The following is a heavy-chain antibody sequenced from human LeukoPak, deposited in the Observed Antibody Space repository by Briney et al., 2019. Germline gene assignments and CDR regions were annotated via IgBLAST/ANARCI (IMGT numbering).Heavy chain of an antibody. CDR1: GFTFNNYA. V-gene: IGHV3-23*01. Sequence: PWGSLRLSCAASGFTFNNYAMSWVRQAPGKGLEWVAAISGNGGRTYYTDSVKGRFTISRDNPKNTLYLLMNSLSAEDTALYYCAKEQTSSGYFDYWGQGTLVTVSS. J-gene: IGHJ4*02. CDR2: ISGNGGRT. D-gene: IGHD3-10*01. CDR3: AKEQTSSGYFDY.